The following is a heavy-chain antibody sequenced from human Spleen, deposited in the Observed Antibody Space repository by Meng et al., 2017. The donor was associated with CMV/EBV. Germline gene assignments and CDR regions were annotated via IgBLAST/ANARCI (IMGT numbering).Heavy chain of an antibody. J-gene: IGHJ4*02. CDR3: AGGRRPFDY. V-gene: IGHV4-34*01. CDR2: INHSGST. Sequence: QVQLQHGGAGLLKPSETLSLTFAVYGGSFSGYYWSWIRQPPGKGLEWIGEINHSGSTNYNPSLKSRVTISVDTSKNQFSLKLSSVTAADTAVYYCAGGRRPFDYWGQGTLVTVSS. CDR1: GGSFSGYY. D-gene: IGHD1-1*01.